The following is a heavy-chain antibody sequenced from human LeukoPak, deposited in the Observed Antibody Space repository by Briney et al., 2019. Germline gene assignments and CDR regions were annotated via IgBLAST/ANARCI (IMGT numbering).Heavy chain of an antibody. V-gene: IGHV1-2*02. CDR2: INPNSGGT. J-gene: IGHJ4*02. D-gene: IGHD3-10*01. CDR1: GYIFTSYF. Sequence: EASVKVSCKASGYIFTSYFMHWVRQAPGQGLEWMGWINPNSGGTNYSQKFQGRVTMTRETSISTAYMELRRLRSDDTAVYYCARDLGITMVRGVIGIDYWGQGTLVTVSS. CDR3: ARDLGITMVRGVIGIDY.